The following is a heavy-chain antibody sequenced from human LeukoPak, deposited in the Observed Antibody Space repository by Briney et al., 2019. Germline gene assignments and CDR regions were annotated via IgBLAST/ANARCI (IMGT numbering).Heavy chain of an antibody. CDR3: ARPTFYGSYTSFDY. V-gene: IGHV4-38-2*01. D-gene: IGHD3-10*01. J-gene: IGHJ4*02. CDR1: GYSIGSGYY. Sequence: SETLSLTCAVSGYSIGSGYYWGWIRQPPGKGLEWIGSIYHSGSTYYNPSLKSRVTISVDTSKNQFSLKLSSVTAADTAVYYCARPTFYGSYTSFDYWGQGTLVTVSS. CDR2: IYHSGST.